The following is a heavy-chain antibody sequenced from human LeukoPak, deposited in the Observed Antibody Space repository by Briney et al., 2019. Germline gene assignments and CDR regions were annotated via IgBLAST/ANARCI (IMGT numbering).Heavy chain of an antibody. Sequence: KASETLSLTCTVSGGSISSYCWSWIRQPAGKGLEWIGRIYTSGSTNYNPSLKSRVTMSVDTSKNQFSLKLSSVTAADTAVYYCATQIAAAGTGFDYWGQGTLVTVSS. CDR1: GGSISSYC. D-gene: IGHD6-13*01. CDR3: ATQIAAAGTGFDY. CDR2: IYTSGST. V-gene: IGHV4-4*07. J-gene: IGHJ4*02.